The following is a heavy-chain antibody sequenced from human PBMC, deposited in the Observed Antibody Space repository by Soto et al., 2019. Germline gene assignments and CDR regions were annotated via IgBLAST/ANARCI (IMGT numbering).Heavy chain of an antibody. D-gene: IGHD3-10*01. Sequence: EVQLVESGGGLVKPGGSLRLSCAASGFTFSSYSMNWVRQAPGKGLEWVSSISSSSSYIYYADSVKGRFTISRDNAKNSLYLQMNSLRAEDTAVYYCARDPVRGGHYYYYYGMDVWGQGTTVTVSS. CDR3: ARDPVRGGHYYYYYGMDV. V-gene: IGHV3-21*01. CDR1: GFTFSSYS. CDR2: ISSSSSYI. J-gene: IGHJ6*02.